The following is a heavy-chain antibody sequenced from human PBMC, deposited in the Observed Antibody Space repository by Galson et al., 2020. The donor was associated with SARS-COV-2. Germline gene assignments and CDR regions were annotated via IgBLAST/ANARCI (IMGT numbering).Heavy chain of an antibody. CDR2: ISYDGSNK. CDR3: AKDPPLGYYDSSGYYPDY. D-gene: IGHD3-22*01. CDR1: GFTFSSYG. Sequence: GESLKISCAASGFTFSSYGMHWVRQAPGKGLEWVAVISYDGSNKYYADSVKGRFTISRDNSKNTLYLQMNSLRAEDTAVYYCAKDPPLGYYDSSGYYPDYWGQGTLVTVSS. V-gene: IGHV3-30*18. J-gene: IGHJ4*02.